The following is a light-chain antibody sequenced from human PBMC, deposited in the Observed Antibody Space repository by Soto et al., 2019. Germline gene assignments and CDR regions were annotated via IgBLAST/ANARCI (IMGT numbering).Light chain of an antibody. CDR2: GAS. Sequence: EIVLTQSPGTLSLSPGERATLSCRASQSVGNAYLAWYQHKVGQAPRLLIYGASNRATGISDRFSGSGSGTDFSLTISRLEPEDFAVYYCQYRNTVGGGTKVDIK. CDR1: QSVGNAY. J-gene: IGKJ4*01. V-gene: IGKV3-20*01. CDR3: QYRNT.